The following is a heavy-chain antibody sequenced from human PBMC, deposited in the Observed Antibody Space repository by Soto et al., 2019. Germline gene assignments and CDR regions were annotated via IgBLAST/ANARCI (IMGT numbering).Heavy chain of an antibody. CDR2: ISYDGSNK. D-gene: IGHD3-3*01. CDR3: AKEVWSGPMDV. J-gene: IGHJ6*02. Sequence: QVQLVESGGGVVQPGRSLRLSCAASGFTFSSYGMHWVRQAPGKGLEWVAVISYDGSNKNYADSVKGRFTISRDNSKNTQYLQMNSLRAEDTAVSYCAKEVWSGPMDVCGQGTTVTVSS. CDR1: GFTFSSYG. V-gene: IGHV3-30*18.